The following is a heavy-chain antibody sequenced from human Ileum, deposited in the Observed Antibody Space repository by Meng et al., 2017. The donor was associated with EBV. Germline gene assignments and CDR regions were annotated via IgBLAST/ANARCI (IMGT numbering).Heavy chain of an antibody. CDR2: ISSENYT. V-gene: IGHV3-30*03. J-gene: IGHJ4*02. Sequence: QVKVVVLGGVVVQPRRSLRLSWVVSGLTFSKQIIHWIRQAPGEGLDWVAVISSENYTYYSDSVKGRFTITRDNSANTVYLQMDNLGPQDTALYFCTRQGQDLWGQGTLVTVSS. D-gene: IGHD2-15*01. CDR3: TRQGQDL. CDR1: GLTFSKQI.